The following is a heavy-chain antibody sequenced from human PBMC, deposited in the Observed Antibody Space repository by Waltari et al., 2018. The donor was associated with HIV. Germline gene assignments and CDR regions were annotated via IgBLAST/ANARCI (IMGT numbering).Heavy chain of an antibody. CDR1: GGSFRGYY. J-gene: IGHJ4*02. Sequence: QVQLQQWGAGLLKPSETLSLTCAVHGGSFRGYYWRWIRQPPGKGLEWIGEINHSGSTNYNPSLKSRVTISVDTSKNQFSLKLSSVTAADTAVYYCARGKGRATVTTSYFDYWGQGTLVTVSS. CDR2: INHSGST. CDR3: ARGKGRATVTTSYFDY. V-gene: IGHV4-34*01. D-gene: IGHD4-4*01.